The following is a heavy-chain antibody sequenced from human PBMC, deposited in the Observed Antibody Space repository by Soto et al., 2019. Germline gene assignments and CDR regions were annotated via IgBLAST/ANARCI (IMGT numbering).Heavy chain of an antibody. D-gene: IGHD3-22*01. CDR3: ARERGGAIIVGVTGTFDV. CDR1: GGTFSSYA. V-gene: IGHV1-69*01. CDR2: IIAILGKA. Sequence: QVQLVQSGAEVKKPGSSVKVSCKASGGTFSSYAISWVRQAPGQGLEWMGGIIAILGKANYAEKFQGRVTITADESTSTAYMELSSLRSEDTAVYYCARERGGAIIVGVTGTFDVXGQGTLVTVSS. J-gene: IGHJ3*01.